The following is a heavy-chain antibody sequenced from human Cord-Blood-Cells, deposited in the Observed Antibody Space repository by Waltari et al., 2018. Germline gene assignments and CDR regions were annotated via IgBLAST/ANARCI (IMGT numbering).Heavy chain of an antibody. CDR3: ARDSSSSWYYYYYGMDV. CDR2: ISSSRSYI. CDR1: GFTFSSYS. Sequence: EVQLVESGGGLVKPGGSLRLSCAASGFTFSSYSMNWVRQAPGKGWEWVSSISSSRSYIYYADSVKGRFTISRDNAKNSLYLQMNSLRAEDTAVYYCARDSSSSWYYYYYGMDVWGQGTTVTVSS. V-gene: IGHV3-21*01. J-gene: IGHJ6*02. D-gene: IGHD6-13*01.